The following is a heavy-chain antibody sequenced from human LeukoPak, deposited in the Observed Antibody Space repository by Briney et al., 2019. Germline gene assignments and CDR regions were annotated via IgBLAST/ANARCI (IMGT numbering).Heavy chain of an antibody. CDR2: IYSGGST. J-gene: IGHJ4*02. CDR3: ARPNSSGWYLDY. V-gene: IGHV3-53*01. Sequence: PGGSLRLSCAASGFTVSSNYMSWVRQAPGKGLEWVSVIYSGGSTYYADSVKGRFTISRDNSKNTLYLQVNSLRAEDTAVYYCARPNSSGWYLDYWGQGTLVTVSS. CDR1: GFTVSSNY. D-gene: IGHD6-19*01.